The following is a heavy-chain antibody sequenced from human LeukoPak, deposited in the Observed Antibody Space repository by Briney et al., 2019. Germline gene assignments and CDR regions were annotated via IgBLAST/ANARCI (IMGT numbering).Heavy chain of an antibody. Sequence: GASVKVSCTASGYTFISYSISWVRQAPGQGLEWMGWISAYNGNTNYAQNLQGRVTMTTDTSTSTASMELRSLRSDDTAVYYGARDSDMDVWGKGTTVSVSS. CDR1: GYTFISYS. CDR3: ARDSDMDV. V-gene: IGHV1-18*01. J-gene: IGHJ6*03. CDR2: ISAYNGNT.